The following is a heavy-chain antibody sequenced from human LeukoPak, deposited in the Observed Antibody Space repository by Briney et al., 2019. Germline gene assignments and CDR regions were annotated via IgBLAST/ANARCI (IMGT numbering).Heavy chain of an antibody. CDR3: ATNLGYCSSTSCYTEGDY. V-gene: IGHV1-69*04. D-gene: IGHD2-2*02. CDR2: IIPILGIA. Sequence: ASVKVSCKASGGTFSSYAISWVRQVPGQGLEWMGRIIPILGIANYAQKFQGRVTITADKSTSTAYMELSSLRSEDTAVYYCATNLGYCSSTSCYTEGDYWGQGTLVTVSS. J-gene: IGHJ4*02. CDR1: GGTFSSYA.